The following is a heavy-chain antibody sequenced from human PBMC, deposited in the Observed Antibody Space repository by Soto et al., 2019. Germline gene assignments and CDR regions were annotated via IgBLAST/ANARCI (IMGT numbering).Heavy chain of an antibody. CDR2: MNPNSGNT. CDR3: ARTLDYYGMDV. CDR1: GEGFASCY. V-gene: IGHV1-8*01. J-gene: IGHJ6*02. Sequence: ECGEGFASCYRNWVRQATGQGLEWMGWMNPNSGNTGYAQKFQGRVTMTRNTSISTAYMELSSLRSEDTAVYYCARTLDYYGMDVWGQGTTVTVSS.